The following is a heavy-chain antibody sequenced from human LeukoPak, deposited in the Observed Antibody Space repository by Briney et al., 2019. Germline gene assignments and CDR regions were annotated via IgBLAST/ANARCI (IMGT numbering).Heavy chain of an antibody. D-gene: IGHD6-19*01. Sequence: SVKVSCKASGGTFSSYAISWVRQAPGQGLEWMGRIIPILGIANYAQKFQSRVTITADKSTSTAYMELSSLRSEDTAVYYCARDKAVAGTPYFDYWGQGTLVTVSS. CDR2: IIPILGIA. CDR3: ARDKAVAGTPYFDY. CDR1: GGTFSSYA. J-gene: IGHJ4*02. V-gene: IGHV1-69*04.